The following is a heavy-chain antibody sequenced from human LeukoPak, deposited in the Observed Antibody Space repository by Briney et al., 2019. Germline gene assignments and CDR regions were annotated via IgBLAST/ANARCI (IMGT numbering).Heavy chain of an antibody. J-gene: IGHJ4*02. CDR3: AKGPFDYYDSSGYDSYFDY. CDR1: GFTLSSYA. CDR2: ISGSGGST. D-gene: IGHD3-22*01. V-gene: IGHV3-23*01. Sequence: PGGSLRLSCAASGFTLSSYAMSWVRQAPGKGLEWVSAISGSGGSTYYADSVKGRFTISRDNSKNTLYLQMNSLRAEDTAVYYCAKGPFDYYDSSGYDSYFDYWGQGTLVTVSS.